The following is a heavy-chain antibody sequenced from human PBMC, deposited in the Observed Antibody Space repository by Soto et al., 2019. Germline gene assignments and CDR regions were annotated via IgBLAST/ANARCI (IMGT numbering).Heavy chain of an antibody. J-gene: IGHJ3*02. CDR2: IDWDDDK. CDR1: GFSLTTNGMR. D-gene: IGHD3-16*01. V-gene: IGHV2-70*04. Sequence: SGPTLVNPTHTLSLTCSLSGFSLTTNGMRVIWIRQPPGKALEWLARIDWDDDKFYTTSLRTRLGISRDTSKNQVVLTLTNVDPMDTATYYCTRVFNDYEGAPFDIWGQGTMVTVSS. CDR3: TRVFNDYEGAPFDI.